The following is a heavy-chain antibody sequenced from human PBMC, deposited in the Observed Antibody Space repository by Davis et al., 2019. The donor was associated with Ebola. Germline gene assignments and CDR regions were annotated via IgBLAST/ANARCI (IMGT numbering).Heavy chain of an antibody. J-gene: IGHJ4*02. CDR3: ARAVFHEVLDS. CDR1: GFPFSNYA. V-gene: IGHV3-30*04. D-gene: IGHD3-3*01. Sequence: PGGSLRLSCAASGFPFSNYAMHWVRQAPGKGLEWVAVVSHSEREKFYADSVKGRFTISRDNSENTLYLQMNSLTADDTAVYFCARAVFHEVLDSWGQGTPVTVSS. CDR2: VSHSEREK.